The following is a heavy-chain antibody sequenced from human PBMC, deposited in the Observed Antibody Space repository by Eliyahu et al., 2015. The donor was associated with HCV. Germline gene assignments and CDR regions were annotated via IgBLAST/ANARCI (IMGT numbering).Heavy chain of an antibody. CDR3: AKDPKTIKQQLGYYYYGMDV. J-gene: IGHJ6*02. D-gene: IGHD6-13*01. CDR2: ISGSGGST. CDR1: FSSYA. V-gene: IGHV3-23*01. Sequence: FSSYAMSWVRQAPGKGLEWXSAISGSGGSTYYADSVKGRFTISRDNSKNTLYLQMNSLRAEDTAVYYCAKDPKTIKQQLGYYYYGMDVWGQGTTVTVSS.